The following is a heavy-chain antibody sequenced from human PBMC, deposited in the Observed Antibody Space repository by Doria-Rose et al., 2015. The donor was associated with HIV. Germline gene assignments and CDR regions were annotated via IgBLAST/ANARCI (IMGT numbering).Heavy chain of an antibody. V-gene: IGHV3-9*01. CDR2: ISWDSGAK. Sequence: VQLVQSGEGLVQPGRSLRLSCVGSGFSFESYAMHWARLAPGKGLEWVAGISWDSGAKGNADSVEGRFTISRDNAKKSVYLEMRSLRPEDTAFYYCAKAPIIGPKYYFYMDVWGKGTSVTVSS. D-gene: IGHD3-3*01. CDR1: GFSFESYA. CDR3: AKAPIIGPKYYFYMDV. J-gene: IGHJ6*03.